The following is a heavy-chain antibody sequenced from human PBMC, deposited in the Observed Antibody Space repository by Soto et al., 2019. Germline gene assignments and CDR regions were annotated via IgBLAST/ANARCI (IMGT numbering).Heavy chain of an antibody. CDR1: GGSISSGNYY. CDR2: IYYSGST. J-gene: IGHJ4*02. D-gene: IGHD3-22*01. CDR3: ASTYYKASRGPFDY. Sequence: QVQLQESGPGLVKPSQTLSLTCTVSGGSISSGNYYWSWIRQHPGKGLEWIGYIYYSGSTYYNPSLKGRVTISVDTSKNQFSLKLSSVTAADTAVYYCASTYYKASRGPFDYWGQGTLVTVSS. V-gene: IGHV4-31*03.